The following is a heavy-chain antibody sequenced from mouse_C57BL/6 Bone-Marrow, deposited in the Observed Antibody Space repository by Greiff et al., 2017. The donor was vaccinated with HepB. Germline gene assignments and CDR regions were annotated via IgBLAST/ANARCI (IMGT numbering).Heavy chain of an antibody. J-gene: IGHJ1*03. CDR3: ARRYYGSSWYFDV. V-gene: IGHV1-55*01. CDR2: IYPGSGST. Sequence: QVQLQQSGPELVKPGASVKISCKASGYTFTSYWITWVKQRPGQGLEWIGDIYPGSGSTNYNEKFKSKATLTVDTSSSTAYMQLSSLTSEDSAVYYCARRYYGSSWYFDVWGTGTTVTVSS. D-gene: IGHD1-1*01. CDR1: GYTFTSYW.